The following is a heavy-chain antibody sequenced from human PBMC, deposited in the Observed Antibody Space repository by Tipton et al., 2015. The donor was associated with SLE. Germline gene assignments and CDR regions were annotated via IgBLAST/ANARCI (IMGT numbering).Heavy chain of an antibody. J-gene: IGHJ4*02. Sequence: TLSLTCTVSGGSISSSSYYWGWIRQPPGKGLEWIGSIYYSGSTYYNPSLKSRVTISVDTSKNQFSLKLSSVTAADTAVYYCASTRSEFRGCFDYWGQGTLVTVSS. CDR2: IYYSGST. D-gene: IGHD1-14*01. CDR3: ASTRSEFRGCFDY. CDR1: GGSISSSSYY. V-gene: IGHV4-39*07.